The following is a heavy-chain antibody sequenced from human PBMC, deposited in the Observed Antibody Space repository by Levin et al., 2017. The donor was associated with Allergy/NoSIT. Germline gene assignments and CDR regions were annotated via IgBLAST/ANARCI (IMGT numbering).Heavy chain of an antibody. V-gene: IGHV3-53*01. D-gene: IGHD3-10*01. CDR1: GFSVSTNY. J-gene: IGHJ5*02. Sequence: PGGSLRLSCAASGFSVSTNYMNWIRQAPGKGLEWVSVIYSDGRTIYADSEKCRVTLSRDNLKNTLYLQMNSLGVDDTAVYYCARDQFVHGSASGGWFDPWGQGTLVTVSS. CDR2: IYSDGRT. CDR3: ARDQFVHGSASGGWFDP.